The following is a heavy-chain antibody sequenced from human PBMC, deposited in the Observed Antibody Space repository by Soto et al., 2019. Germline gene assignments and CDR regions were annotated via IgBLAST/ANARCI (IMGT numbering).Heavy chain of an antibody. V-gene: IGHV1-18*01. CDR1: GYTFTSYS. CDR2: INPYNGNI. Sequence: QVQLVQSGAEVKKPGASVKVSCKASGYTFTSYSISWVRQAPGQGLEWMGWINPYNGNIKYAQKLQGRVTMTTDTPTSTPYMELRSLRSDDTAVYYCARDLNPGLAAGWGQGSLVTVSS. CDR3: ARDLNPGLAAG. D-gene: IGHD6-13*01. J-gene: IGHJ4*02.